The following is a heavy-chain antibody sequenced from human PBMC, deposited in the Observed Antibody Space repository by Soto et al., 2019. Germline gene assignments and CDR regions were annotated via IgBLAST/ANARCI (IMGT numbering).Heavy chain of an antibody. Sequence: GGSLRLSCAASGFTFSSYAISWVRQTPGKRLEWVSTLSGSGGTTYYADSVKGQFTISRDNSKSTLYLQMNSLRAEDTAVYYCVIENIRHAPNWIDSPCKATLGTVSS. CDR3: VIENIRHAPNWIDS. CDR1: GFTFSSYA. J-gene: IGHJ5*01. CDR2: LSGSGGTT. V-gene: IGHV3-23*01.